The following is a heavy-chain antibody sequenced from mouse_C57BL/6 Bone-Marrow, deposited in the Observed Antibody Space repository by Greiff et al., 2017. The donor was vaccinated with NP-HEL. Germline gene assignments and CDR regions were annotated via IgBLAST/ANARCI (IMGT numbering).Heavy chain of an antibody. Sequence: VQLQQPGAELVKPGASVKMSCKASGYTFTSYWITWVKQRPGQGLEWIGDIYPGSGSTNYNEKFKSKATLTVDTSSSTAYMQLSSMTSDDSAVYYCARLDYYGSSYYFDYWGQGTTLTVSS. J-gene: IGHJ2*01. V-gene: IGHV1-55*01. CDR2: IYPGSGST. D-gene: IGHD1-1*01. CDR1: GYTFTSYW. CDR3: ARLDYYGSSYYFDY.